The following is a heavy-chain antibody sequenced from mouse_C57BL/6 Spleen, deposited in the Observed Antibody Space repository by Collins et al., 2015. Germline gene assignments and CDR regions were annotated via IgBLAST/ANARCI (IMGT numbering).Heavy chain of an antibody. CDR2: IYPGSGST. CDR1: GYTFTSYW. J-gene: IGHJ2*01. CDR3: ARPPTTVVAPYYFDY. Sequence: QLQQPGAELVKPGASVKMSCKASGYTFTSYWITWVKQRPGQGLEWIGDIYPGSGSTNYNEKFKSKATLTVDTSSSTAYMQLSSLTSEDSAVYYCARPPTTVVAPYYFDYWGQGTTLTVSS. V-gene: IGHV1-55*01. D-gene: IGHD1-1*01.